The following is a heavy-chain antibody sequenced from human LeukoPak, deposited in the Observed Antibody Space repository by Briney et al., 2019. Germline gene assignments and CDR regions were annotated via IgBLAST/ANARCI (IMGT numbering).Heavy chain of an antibody. V-gene: IGHV3-48*03. J-gene: IGHJ5*02. CDR2: ISDSGSTI. CDR3: ARDSQPYCSNGICYTKYNWFDP. Sequence: GGSLRLSCAASGFTFSTYEMNWVRQAPGKGLEWVSYISDSGSTIYYADSVKGRFTSSRDNAKNSLFLQMNSLRAEDTAVYYCARDSQPYCSNGICYTKYNWFDPWGQGTLVTVSS. D-gene: IGHD2-8*01. CDR1: GFTFSTYE.